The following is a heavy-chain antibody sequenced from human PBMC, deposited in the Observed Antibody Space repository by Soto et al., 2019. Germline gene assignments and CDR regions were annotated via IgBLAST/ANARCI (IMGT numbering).Heavy chain of an antibody. V-gene: IGHV3-7*01. CDR3: ARSGGRWYYFDY. J-gene: IGHJ4*02. D-gene: IGHD1-26*01. CDR2: IKQDGSEK. Sequence: EVQLVESGGGLVQPGGSLRLSCAASGFTFSSYWMSWVRQAPGKGLEWVANIKQDGSEKYYVDSVKGRFTISRDNAKNSLYLQMNSLRADETAVYYCARSGGRWYYFDYWGQGTLVTVSS. CDR1: GFTFSSYW.